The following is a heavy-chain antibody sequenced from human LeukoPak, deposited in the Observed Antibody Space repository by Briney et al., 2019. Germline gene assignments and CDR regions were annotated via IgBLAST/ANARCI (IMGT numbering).Heavy chain of an antibody. CDR2: INTDGSSP. V-gene: IGHV3-74*01. Sequence: GGSLRLSCAASGFTFSSYWMHWVRQAPGKGLVWVSRINTDGSSPTYVDSMKGRFTISRDNAKNTLYLQINSLRAEDTAVYYCARGRVTSSWYYFDYWGQGALVTVSS. J-gene: IGHJ4*02. CDR1: GFTFSSYW. D-gene: IGHD6-13*01. CDR3: ARGRVTSSWYYFDY.